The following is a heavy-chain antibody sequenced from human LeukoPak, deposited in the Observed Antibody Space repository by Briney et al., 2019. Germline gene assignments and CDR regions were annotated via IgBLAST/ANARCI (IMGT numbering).Heavy chain of an antibody. Sequence: SETLSLTCTVSGGSISSGSCYWSWIRQPAGKGLEWIGRIYTSGSTNYNPSLKSRVTISVDTSKNQFSLKLSSVTAADTAVYYCARVNSGSYDYWGQGTVVTVSS. CDR1: GGSISSGSCY. D-gene: IGHD1-26*01. V-gene: IGHV4-61*02. J-gene: IGHJ4*02. CDR2: IYTSGST. CDR3: ARVNSGSYDY.